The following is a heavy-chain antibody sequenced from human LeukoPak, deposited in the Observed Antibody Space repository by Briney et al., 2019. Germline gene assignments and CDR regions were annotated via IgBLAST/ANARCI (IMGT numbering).Heavy chain of an antibody. D-gene: IGHD7-27*01. J-gene: IGHJ3*02. CDR2: ISYDGSNK. Sequence: PGGSLRLSCAASGFTFSSYGMHWVRQAPGKGLEWVAVISYDGSNKYYADSVKGRFTISRDNSKNTLYLQMNSLRAEDTAVYYCAKEFELGIGSPGDAFDIWGQGTMVTVSS. CDR1: GFTFSSYG. V-gene: IGHV3-30*18. CDR3: AKEFELGIGSPGDAFDI.